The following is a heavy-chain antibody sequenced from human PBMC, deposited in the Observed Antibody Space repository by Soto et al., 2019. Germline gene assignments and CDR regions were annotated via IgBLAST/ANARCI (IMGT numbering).Heavy chain of an antibody. V-gene: IGHV3-23*01. D-gene: IGHD5-18*01. CDR1: GFTFSSYA. J-gene: IGHJ4*02. Sequence: EVQLLESGGGLVQPGGSLRLSCAASGFTFSSYAMSWVRQAPGKGLEWVSAISGSGGSTYYADSVKGRFTISRDNSTNTLYRQMNSLRAEDTAVYYCAKGGLYIYGYLGVDYWGQGPLVTVSS. CDR2: ISGSGGST. CDR3: AKGGLYIYGYLGVDY.